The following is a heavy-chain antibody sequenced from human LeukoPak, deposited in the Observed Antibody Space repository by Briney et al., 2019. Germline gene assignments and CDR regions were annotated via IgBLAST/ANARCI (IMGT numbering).Heavy chain of an antibody. CDR1: GFMISGYN. J-gene: IGHJ6*03. D-gene: IGHD5-18*01. Sequence: GGSLRLSCTASGFMISGYNMNWVRQAPGKGLGWVSGISGSGGSTYYADSVKGRFTISRDNSKNTLYLQMNSLRAEDTAVYYCAKASGYSYGYYMDVWGKGTTITVSS. CDR3: AKASGYSYGYYMDV. V-gene: IGHV3-23*01. CDR2: ISGSGGST.